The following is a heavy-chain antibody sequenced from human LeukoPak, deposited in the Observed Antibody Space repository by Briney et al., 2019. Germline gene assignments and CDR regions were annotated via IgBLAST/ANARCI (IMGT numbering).Heavy chain of an antibody. CDR1: GTSISLSNW. Sequence: SETLSLTCAVSGTSISLSNWWTWVRQPPGKGLEWIGEIYHSGTTNYNPSLKSRVTISLDKSRNQFSLNLNSVFAADTAVYYCARSYFGSGTFNGFDYWGQGTLVTVSS. CDR3: ARSYFGSGTFNGFDY. V-gene: IGHV4-4*02. J-gene: IGHJ4*02. CDR2: IYHSGTT. D-gene: IGHD3-10*01.